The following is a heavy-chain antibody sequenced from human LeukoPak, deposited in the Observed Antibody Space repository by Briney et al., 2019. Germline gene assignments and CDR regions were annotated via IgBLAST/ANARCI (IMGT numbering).Heavy chain of an antibody. Sequence: GGSLRLSCAASGFAFGSHWMHWVRQAPGKGLVWVARIESDASNTRYADSVKGRFTISRDNANKTLYLQMNSLRAEDTAVYYCARPYDGNSEFSFDYWGQGTLVTVSS. J-gene: IGHJ4*02. CDR1: GFAFGSHW. CDR3: ARPYDGNSEFSFDY. CDR2: IESDASNT. V-gene: IGHV3-74*01. D-gene: IGHD4-23*01.